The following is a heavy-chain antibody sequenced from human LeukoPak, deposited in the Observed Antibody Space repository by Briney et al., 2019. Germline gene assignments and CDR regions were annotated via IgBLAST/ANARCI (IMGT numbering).Heavy chain of an antibody. Sequence: SETLSLTCTVSGGSVSSVSSYWSWIRQPPGKGLEWIGYIYYSGSTNYNPSLKSRVTISVDTSKNQFSLKLSSVTAADTAVYYCARDTGGWFDYWGQGTLVTVSS. CDR1: GGSVSSVSSY. CDR3: ARDTGGWFDY. CDR2: IYYSGST. D-gene: IGHD1-14*01. V-gene: IGHV4-61*01. J-gene: IGHJ4*02.